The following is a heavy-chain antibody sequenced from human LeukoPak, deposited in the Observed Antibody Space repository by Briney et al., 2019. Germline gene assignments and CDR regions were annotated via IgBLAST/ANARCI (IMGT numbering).Heavy chain of an antibody. J-gene: IGHJ3*02. CDR2: ISGSGGST. D-gene: IGHD3-22*01. V-gene: IGHV3-23*01. CDR3: AASITMIDDALDM. CDR1: GFTFSSYA. Sequence: GGSLRLSCAASGFTFSSYAMSWVRQAPGKGLEWVSAISGSGGSTYYADSVKGRFTISRDNSKNTLYLQMNSLRAEDTAVYYCAASITMIDDALDMWGQGTMITVSS.